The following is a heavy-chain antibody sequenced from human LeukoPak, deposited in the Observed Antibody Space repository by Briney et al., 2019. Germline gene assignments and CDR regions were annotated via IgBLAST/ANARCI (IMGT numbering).Heavy chain of an antibody. V-gene: IGHV2-5*01. J-gene: IGHJ6*02. CDR3: GHRRQSFDYHGVDV. Sequence: SGPTVVKPTQTLTLTCTFSGLSLSTTGVGVVWIRQPPGKALEWLGVTYWNGDKRYNPSLSSRLTITKDTSRNQEVLTMTNMDPVDTATYYCGHRRQSFDYHGVDVWGHGTTVTVSS. CDR1: GLSLSTTGVG. D-gene: IGHD6-19*01. CDR2: TYWNGDK.